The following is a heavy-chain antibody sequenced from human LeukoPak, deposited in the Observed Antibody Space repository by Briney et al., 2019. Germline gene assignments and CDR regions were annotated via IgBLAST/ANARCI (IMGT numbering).Heavy chain of an antibody. Sequence: SETLSLTCTVAGYSISSGYYWGWIRQPPGKGLEWIGSIYHSGSTYCNPSLKSRVTISVDTSKNQFSLKLSSVTAADTAVYYCASPKWIQLWFYYWGQGTLVTVSS. J-gene: IGHJ4*02. CDR2: IYHSGST. V-gene: IGHV4-38-2*02. CDR1: GYSISSGYY. CDR3: ASPKWIQLWFYY. D-gene: IGHD5-18*01.